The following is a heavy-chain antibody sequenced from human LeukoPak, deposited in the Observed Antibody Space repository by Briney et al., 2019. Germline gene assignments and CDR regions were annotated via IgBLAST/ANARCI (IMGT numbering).Heavy chain of an antibody. CDR1: GYTFTSYY. V-gene: IGHV1-46*01. D-gene: IGHD2-15*01. J-gene: IGHJ4*02. CDR2: INPSGGST. Sequence: GASVKVSCKASGYTFTSYYMHWVRQAPGQGLEWMGIINPSGGSTSYAQKFQGRVTMTRDTSTSTVYMELSSLRPEDTAVYYCARTSSGGCFGYWGQGTLVTVSS. CDR3: ARTSSGGCFGY.